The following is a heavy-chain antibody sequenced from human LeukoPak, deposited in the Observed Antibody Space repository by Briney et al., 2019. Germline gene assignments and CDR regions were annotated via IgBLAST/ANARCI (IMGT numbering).Heavy chain of an antibody. CDR2: IHHSGST. Sequence: SETLSLTCAVSGGSISSSKWWSWVRQPPGKGLEWIGEIHHSGSTNYNPSLKSRVTISVDKSKNQFSLKLSSVTAADTAVYYCASKLTAVAGYFDCWGQGTLVTVSS. D-gene: IGHD6-19*01. CDR3: ASKLTAVAGYFDC. CDR1: GGSISSSKW. V-gene: IGHV4-4*02. J-gene: IGHJ4*02.